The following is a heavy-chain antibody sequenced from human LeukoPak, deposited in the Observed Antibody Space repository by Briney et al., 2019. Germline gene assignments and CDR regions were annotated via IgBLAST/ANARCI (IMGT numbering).Heavy chain of an antibody. CDR3: ARRGGNYYDSSGYYFDY. CDR1: GFTFSSYA. J-gene: IGHJ4*02. V-gene: IGHV3-23*01. Sequence: PGGSLRLSCAASGFTFSSYAMSCVRQAPGKGLEWVSGISGSGGSTYYADSVKGRFTISRDNSKNTLYLQMNSLRAEDTAVYYCARRGGNYYDSSGYYFDYWGQGTLVTVSS. CDR2: ISGSGGST. D-gene: IGHD3-22*01.